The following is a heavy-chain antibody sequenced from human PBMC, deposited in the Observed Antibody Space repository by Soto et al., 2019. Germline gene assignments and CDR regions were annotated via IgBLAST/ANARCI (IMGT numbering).Heavy chain of an antibody. CDR1: GFTFTSYA. CDR2: ITGGGDNT. CDR3: TQDGGSRDWLTVN. V-gene: IGHV3-23*01. Sequence: EVQLLESGGDLVQPGGSLRLSCAASGFTFTSYAMSWIRQAPGQGLEWVSAITGGGDNTYYADSVKGRFAISSDNSKNTLYLQMNSLRAEDTAFYYCTQDGGSRDWLTVNWGQGTLVTVSS. D-gene: IGHD3-9*01. J-gene: IGHJ4*02.